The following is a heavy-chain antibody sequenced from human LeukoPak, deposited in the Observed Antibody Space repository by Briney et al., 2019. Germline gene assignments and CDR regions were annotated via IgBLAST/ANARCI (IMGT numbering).Heavy chain of an antibody. J-gene: IGHJ4*02. CDR3: ARGYCGGDCRYLEAHYFDY. CDR2: IYSGGST. D-gene: IGHD2-21*01. V-gene: IGHV3-53*01. CDR1: GFTVSRNY. Sequence: PGGSLRLSCAASGFTVSRNYMSWVRQAPGKGLEWVSVIYSGGSTYYADSVKGRFTISRDNSKNTLYLQMNSLRAEDTAVYYCARGYCGGDCRYLEAHYFDYWGQGTLVTVSS.